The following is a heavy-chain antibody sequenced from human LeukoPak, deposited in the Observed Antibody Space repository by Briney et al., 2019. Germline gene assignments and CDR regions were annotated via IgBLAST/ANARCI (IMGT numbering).Heavy chain of an antibody. J-gene: IGHJ4*02. D-gene: IGHD3-3*01. CDR2: IYHSGST. V-gene: IGHV4-38-2*02. CDR3: ARHEHYDSWSGYLGYFDY. CDR1: GDSISSHY. Sequence: PSETLSLTCTVSGDSISSHYWGWIRQPPGKGLEWIGSIYHSGSTHYNPSLNSRVTMSVDTSKNQVSLKLSSVTAADTAVYYCARHEHYDSWSGYLGYFDYWGQGTLVTVSS.